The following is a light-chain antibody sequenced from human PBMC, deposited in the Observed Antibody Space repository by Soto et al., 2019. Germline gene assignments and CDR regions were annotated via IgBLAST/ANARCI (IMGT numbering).Light chain of an antibody. Sequence: IQMRRSASTLSSSVGDRVTITCRASQSISSWLAWYQQKPGKAPKLLIYKASSLESGVPSRFSGSGSGTEFTLTIRSLQPDDFATYYCQQYNTYSYTFGQGTKVDIK. CDR3: QQYNTYSYT. CDR1: QSISSW. CDR2: KAS. J-gene: IGKJ2*01. V-gene: IGKV1-5*03.